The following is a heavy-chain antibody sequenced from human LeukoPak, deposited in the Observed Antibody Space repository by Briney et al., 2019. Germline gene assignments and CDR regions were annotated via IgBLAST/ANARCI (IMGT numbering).Heavy chain of an antibody. CDR3: ARAGYDYGDSSDF. D-gene: IGHD4-17*01. V-gene: IGHV1-2*02. J-gene: IGHJ4*02. Sequence: ASVKVSCKASGYPFTTYYIHWVRQAPGQGLEWMGCINPKNGDSKYAQKFQGRVTMTRATSIATAYMEVSRLTSDDTAVYFCARAGYDYGDSSDFWGQGALVTVSS. CDR2: INPKNGDS. CDR1: GYPFTTYY.